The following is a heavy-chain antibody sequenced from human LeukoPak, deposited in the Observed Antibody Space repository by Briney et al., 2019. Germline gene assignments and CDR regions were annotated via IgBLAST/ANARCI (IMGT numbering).Heavy chain of an antibody. D-gene: IGHD6-19*01. J-gene: IGHJ4*02. CDR2: VSSSSYI. CDR1: GFTFSSYS. Sequence: PGGSLRLSCAASGFTFSSYSMNWVRQAPGKGLEWVSSVSSSSYIYYADSVKGRFTISRDNAKNSLYLQMNSLRAEDTAVYYCARSYSSGCFDYWGQGTLVTVSS. CDR3: ARSYSSGCFDY. V-gene: IGHV3-21*01.